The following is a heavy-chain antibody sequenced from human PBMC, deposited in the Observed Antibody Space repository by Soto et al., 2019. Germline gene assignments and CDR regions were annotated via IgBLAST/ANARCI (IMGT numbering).Heavy chain of an antibody. Sequence: KTLSLTCAGWGGSFGVYYWSWIREPPGKGLEWIGEINHSGSTNYNPSLKSRVTISVDTSKNQFSLKLSSVTAADTAGYYFASRVSLPSYFDSWAQGTLLPVS. J-gene: IGHJ4*02. CDR2: INHSGST. CDR1: GGSFGVYY. D-gene: IGHD3-16*02. CDR3: ASRVSLPSYFDS. V-gene: IGHV4-34*01.